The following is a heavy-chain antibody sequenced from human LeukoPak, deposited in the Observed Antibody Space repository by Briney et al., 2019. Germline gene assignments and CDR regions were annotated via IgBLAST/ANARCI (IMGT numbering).Heavy chain of an antibody. CDR3: AKVNARYYFDY. J-gene: IGHJ4*02. CDR1: GFTFSNFW. D-gene: IGHD2-8*01. CDR2: IYGDGSFT. V-gene: IGHV3-74*01. Sequence: GGSLRLSCAASGFTFSNFWMHWVRQAPGKGLVWVALIYGDGSFTRYADSVKGRFTISRDNAKNTVYLQMNSLRAEDTAVYYCAKVNARYYFDYWGQGTLVTVSS.